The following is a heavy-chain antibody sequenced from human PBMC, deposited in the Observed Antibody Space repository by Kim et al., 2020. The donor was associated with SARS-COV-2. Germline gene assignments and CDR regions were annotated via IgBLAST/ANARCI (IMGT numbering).Heavy chain of an antibody. CDR2: INHSGST. CDR1: GGSFSGYY. D-gene: IGHD4-17*01. J-gene: IGHJ6*02. V-gene: IGHV4-34*01. CDR3: ARSTTVTTFYYYYYGMDV. Sequence: SETLSLTCAVYGGSFSGYYWSWIRQPPGKGLEWIGAINHSGSTNYNPSLKSRVTISVDTSKNQFSLKLSSVTAADTAVYYCARSTTVTTFYYYYYGMDVWGQGTTVTVSS.